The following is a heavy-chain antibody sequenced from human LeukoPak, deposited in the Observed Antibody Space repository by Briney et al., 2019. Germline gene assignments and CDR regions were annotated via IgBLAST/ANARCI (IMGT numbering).Heavy chain of an antibody. CDR3: AKDLVSGTTSIFDY. Sequence: GGSLRLSCAASGFTFSSYAMSWVRQAPGKGLEWVSAISGSGGSTYYADSVKDRFTISRDNSKNTLYLQMNGLRAEDTAVYYCAKDLVSGTTSIFDYWGQGTLVTVSS. J-gene: IGHJ4*02. V-gene: IGHV3-23*01. CDR2: ISGSGGST. D-gene: IGHD1-7*01. CDR1: GFTFSSYA.